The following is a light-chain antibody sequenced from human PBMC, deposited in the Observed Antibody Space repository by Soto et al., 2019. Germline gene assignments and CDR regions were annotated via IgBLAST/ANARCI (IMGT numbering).Light chain of an antibody. Sequence: EIVMTQSPDSLAVSMGERATINCKSSQSVLYSSSNKNYLAWYRQKPGQPPELLIYWASTRESGVPDRISGSGSETDFTLTITSLQAEDVAIYYCQQYFNTPWTFGQRAKVDI. J-gene: IGKJ1*01. CDR3: QQYFNTPWT. V-gene: IGKV4-1*01. CDR1: QSVLYSSSNKNY. CDR2: WAS.